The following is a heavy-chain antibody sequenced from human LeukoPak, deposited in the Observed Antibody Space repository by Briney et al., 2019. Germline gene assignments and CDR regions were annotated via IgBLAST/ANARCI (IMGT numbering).Heavy chain of an antibody. CDR1: GFTFSSYA. Sequence: PGRSLRLSCAASGFTFSSYAMHWVRQAPGKGLEWVAVISYDGSNKYYADSVKGRLTISRDNSKNTLYLQMNSLRAEDTAVYYCARDTRSDGTIDYWGQGTLVTVSS. V-gene: IGHV3-30*04. CDR3: ARDTRSDGTIDY. J-gene: IGHJ4*02. CDR2: ISYDGSNK. D-gene: IGHD1-14*01.